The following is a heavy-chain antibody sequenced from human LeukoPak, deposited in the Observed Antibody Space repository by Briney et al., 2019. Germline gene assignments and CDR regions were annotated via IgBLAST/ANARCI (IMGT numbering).Heavy chain of an antibody. Sequence: SETLSLACSVSGGSISSDDYCWNWIRQHPGKGLEWIGYIYYSGSTYYNPSLKSRVALSVDTSKNQFSLKLSSLTAADTAVYYCAKSREEIRGLDAFDIWGQGTMVTVSS. CDR3: AKSREEIRGLDAFDI. J-gene: IGHJ3*02. CDR2: IYYSGST. V-gene: IGHV4-31*03. D-gene: IGHD5-24*01. CDR1: GGSISSDDYC.